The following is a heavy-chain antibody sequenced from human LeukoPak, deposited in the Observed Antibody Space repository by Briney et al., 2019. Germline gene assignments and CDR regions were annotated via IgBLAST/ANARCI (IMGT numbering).Heavy chain of an antibody. Sequence: GASVKVSCKASGYTFTSYGISWVRQAPGQGLEWMGWISAYNGNTNYAQKLQGRVTMTTDTSTSTAYMELRSLRSDDTAVYYCARFAQYEAASYYYYYYMDVWGKGTTVTVSS. D-gene: IGHD6-13*01. CDR1: GYTFTSYG. CDR2: ISAYNGNT. V-gene: IGHV1-18*01. CDR3: ARFAQYEAASYYYYYYMDV. J-gene: IGHJ6*03.